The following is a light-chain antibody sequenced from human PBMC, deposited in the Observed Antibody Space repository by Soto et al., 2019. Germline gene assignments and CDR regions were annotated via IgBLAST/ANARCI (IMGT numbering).Light chain of an antibody. Sequence: QSALTQPASVSGSPGQSITISCTGTSSDVGNYDLVSWYQQHPGKAPKLMIYEGSKRPSRVSNRFSGSKSGNTASLTISGLQAEDEADYYCCSYAGGSSYVFGTGTKLTIL. V-gene: IGLV2-23*01. J-gene: IGLJ1*01. CDR3: CSYAGGSSYV. CDR1: SSDVGNYDL. CDR2: EGS.